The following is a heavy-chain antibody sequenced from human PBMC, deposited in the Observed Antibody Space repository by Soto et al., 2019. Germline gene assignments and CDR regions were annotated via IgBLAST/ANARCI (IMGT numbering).Heavy chain of an antibody. CDR2: INAGNGNT. Sequence: GASVKVSCKASGYTFTSYAMHWVRQAPGQRLEWMGWINAGNGNTKYSQKFQGRVTITRDTSASTAYMELSSLRSEDTAVYYCARTPPVTIFGVVPNFDYWGRGTLVTVSS. CDR3: ARTPPVTIFGVVPNFDY. D-gene: IGHD3-3*01. V-gene: IGHV1-3*01. J-gene: IGHJ4*02. CDR1: GYTFTSYA.